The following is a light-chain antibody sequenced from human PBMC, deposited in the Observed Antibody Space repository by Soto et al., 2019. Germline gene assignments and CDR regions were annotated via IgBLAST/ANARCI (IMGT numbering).Light chain of an antibody. V-gene: IGLV1-51*01. Sequence: QSVLTQPPSVSAAPGQKVTISCSGSSSIIGNYYVSWYQQRPGTAPKLLIYDNNNRPSGIPDRFSGSKSATSATLGITGLQTGDEADYYCGTWDSSLSVVVFGGGTKLTVL. CDR1: SSIIGNYY. CDR2: DNN. CDR3: GTWDSSLSVVV. J-gene: IGLJ2*01.